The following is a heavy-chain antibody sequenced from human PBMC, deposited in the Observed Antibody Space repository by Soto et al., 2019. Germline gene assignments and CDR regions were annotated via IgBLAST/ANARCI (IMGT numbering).Heavy chain of an antibody. V-gene: IGHV4-39*01. CDR3: ARPLYAHWAFGI. Sequence: SETLSLTCTVSGDSMTISDFLGGWVRQSPGKGLEWIGGIYYSGSAYYHSSLGSRATLSVDTSSYQFFLSVTSVTAADTAVYYCARPLYAHWAFGIWGQGKLVTVS. D-gene: IGHD2-2*01. J-gene: IGHJ3*02. CDR2: IYYSGSA. CDR1: GDSMTISDFL.